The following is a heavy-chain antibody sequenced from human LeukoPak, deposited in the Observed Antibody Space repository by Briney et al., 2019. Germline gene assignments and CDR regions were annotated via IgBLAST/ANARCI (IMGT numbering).Heavy chain of an antibody. CDR3: AKDTYYYDSSGYCY. V-gene: IGHV3-23*01. CDR2: ISGSGGST. J-gene: IGHJ4*02. CDR1: GFTFSSYA. D-gene: IGHD3-22*01. Sequence: SGGSLRLSCAASGFTFSSYAMSWVRQAPGKGLEWASAISGSGGSTYYADSVKGRFTISRDNSKNTLYLQMNSLRAEDTAVYYCAKDTYYYDSSGYCYWGQGTLVTASS.